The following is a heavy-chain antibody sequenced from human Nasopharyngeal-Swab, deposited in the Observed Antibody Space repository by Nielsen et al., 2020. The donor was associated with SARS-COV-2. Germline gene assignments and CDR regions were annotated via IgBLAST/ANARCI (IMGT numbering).Heavy chain of an antibody. D-gene: IGHD3-10*01. CDR2: ISSSGSTI. V-gene: IGHV3-11*04. CDR1: GFTFSDYY. Sequence: GGSLRLSCAASGFTFSDYYMSWIRQAPGQGLEWVSHISSSGSTISYTDSVEGRFTISRDNAKNSLYLQLNSLRAEDTAVYYCATDGDQYYYGSGSYGYWGQGTPVTVSS. CDR3: ATDGDQYYYGSGSYGY. J-gene: IGHJ4*02.